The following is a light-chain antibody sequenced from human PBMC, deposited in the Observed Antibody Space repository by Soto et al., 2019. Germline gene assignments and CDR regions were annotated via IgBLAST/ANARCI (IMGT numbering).Light chain of an antibody. V-gene: IGKV1-5*03. J-gene: IGKJ2*01. CDR3: QQYKTYMYT. Sequence: DIQMTQSPSTLSASVGDRVTITCRASQSIDSWLAWYQQKPGKAPKLLIYRASSLESGVPSRFSGSGSGTEFTLTNSSLQPDDFATYYCQQYKTYMYTFAQGTKLEIK. CDR2: RAS. CDR1: QSIDSW.